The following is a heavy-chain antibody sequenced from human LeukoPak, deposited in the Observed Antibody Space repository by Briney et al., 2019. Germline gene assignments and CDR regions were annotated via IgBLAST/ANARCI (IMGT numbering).Heavy chain of an antibody. J-gene: IGHJ4*02. V-gene: IGHV1-2*02. CDR1: GYTFTGYY. D-gene: IGHD2-2*01. CDR3: ARKSAVRRTSEFDY. CDR2: INANTGGT. Sequence: GASVKFSCKASGYTFTGYYMNWVRQAPGQGLQWMGWINANTGGTNYAQEFQGRVTMTSDTSMSTAYMELTSLTSDDTAVYYCARKSAVRRTSEFDYWGQGTLVTVSS.